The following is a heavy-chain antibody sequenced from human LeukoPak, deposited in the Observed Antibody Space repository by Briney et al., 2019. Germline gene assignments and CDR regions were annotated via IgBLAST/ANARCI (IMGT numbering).Heavy chain of an antibody. CDR3: ARESWSDSVAFDI. CDR1: GFTFSSYS. CDR2: ISYGGIDK. D-gene: IGHD3-3*01. J-gene: IGHJ3*02. V-gene: IGHV3-30*03. Sequence: GGSLRLSCAASGFTFSSYSMNWVRQAPGEGLEWVGLISYGGIDKSYADSVKGRFTISRDSSKRTLYLQMNSLRAEDTAMYYCARESWSDSVAFDIWGLGTMVIVSS.